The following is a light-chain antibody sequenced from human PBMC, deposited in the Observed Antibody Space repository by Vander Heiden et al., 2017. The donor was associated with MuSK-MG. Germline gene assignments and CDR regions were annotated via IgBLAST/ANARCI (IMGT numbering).Light chain of an antibody. CDR1: QSISSY. CDR2: AAS. J-gene: IGKJ3*01. Sequence: DIQMTQSPSSLSASVGDRVTITCRASQSISSYLNWYQQKPGKAPKLLIYAASSLQSGVPSRFSGSGSGTDFTLTISSLQPEDFATYYCQQSDSTPPFTFSHGTKVDIK. CDR3: QQSDSTPPFT. V-gene: IGKV1-39*01.